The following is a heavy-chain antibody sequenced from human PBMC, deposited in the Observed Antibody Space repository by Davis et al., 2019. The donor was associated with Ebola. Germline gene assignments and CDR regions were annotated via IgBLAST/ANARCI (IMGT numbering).Heavy chain of an antibody. D-gene: IGHD4-23*01. CDR3: ARDNQPVDGYWYFDL. CDR1: GYTFTGYY. Sequence: AASVKVSCKASGYTFTGYYMHWVRQAPGQGLEWMGRINPNSGGTNYAQKFQGRVTMTRDTSISTAYMELSRLRSDDTAVYYCARDNQPVDGYWYFDLWGRGTLVTVSS. CDR2: INPNSGGT. V-gene: IGHV1-2*06. J-gene: IGHJ2*01.